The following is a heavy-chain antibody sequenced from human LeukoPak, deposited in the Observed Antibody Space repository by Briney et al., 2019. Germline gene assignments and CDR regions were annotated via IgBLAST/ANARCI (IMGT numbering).Heavy chain of an antibody. CDR3: AKGVGYCSGGSCQQFDY. J-gene: IGHJ4*02. V-gene: IGHV3-23*01. CDR2: ISGSGAGT. Sequence: GGSLRLSCAASGFTFSSYGMTWVRQAPGQGLEWVSAISGSGAGTYYADSVKGRFTISRDNSKNTLYLQMNSLRAEDTAVYYCAKGVGYCSGGSCQQFDYWGQGTLVTVSS. CDR1: GFTFSSYG. D-gene: IGHD2-15*01.